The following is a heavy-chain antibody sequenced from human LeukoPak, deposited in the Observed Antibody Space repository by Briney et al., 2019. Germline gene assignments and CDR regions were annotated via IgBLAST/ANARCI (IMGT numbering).Heavy chain of an antibody. Sequence: PSETLSLTCAVYGGSFSGYYWSWIRQPPGKGLEWIGEINHSGSTNYNPSLKSRVTISVDTSKNQFSLKLSSVTAADTAVYYCARASIRLGELSLCYFDYWGQGTLVTVSS. CDR1: GGSFSGYY. V-gene: IGHV4-34*01. CDR3: ARASIRLGELSLCYFDY. D-gene: IGHD3-16*02. J-gene: IGHJ4*02. CDR2: INHSGST.